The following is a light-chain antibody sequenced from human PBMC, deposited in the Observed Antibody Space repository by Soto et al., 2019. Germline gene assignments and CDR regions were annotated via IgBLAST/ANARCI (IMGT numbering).Light chain of an antibody. V-gene: IGKV1-39*01. Sequence: DIQMTQSPSSLSASVGDRVTVTCRASQSISTYLNWYQQKPGTAPKLLIYAASRLQGGVPSRFSGSGSGTDFTLTMSSLQPEDFAIYYCQQSYNMPITFGQGTRLEIK. J-gene: IGKJ5*01. CDR1: QSISTY. CDR2: AAS. CDR3: QQSYNMPIT.